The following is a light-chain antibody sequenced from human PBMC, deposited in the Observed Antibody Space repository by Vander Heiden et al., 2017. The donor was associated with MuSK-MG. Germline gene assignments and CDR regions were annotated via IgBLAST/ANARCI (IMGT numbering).Light chain of an antibody. CDR1: QSISSY. CDR2: AAS. J-gene: IGKJ5*01. CDR3: QQSYSALPIT. V-gene: IGKV1-39*01. Sequence: DIQMTQSPSSLSASVGDRVTITCRASQSISSYLNWYQQKPGKAPKLLIYAASSLQSGAPARFSGSGSGTDFTLTISSRQPEDFATYYCQQSYSALPITFGQGTRLEIK.